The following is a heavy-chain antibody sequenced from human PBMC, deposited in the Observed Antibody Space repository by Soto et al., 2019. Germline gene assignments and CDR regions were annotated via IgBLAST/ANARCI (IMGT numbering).Heavy chain of an antibody. CDR3: ARAVTWGFDV. V-gene: IGHV3-48*02. Sequence: EVHLVESGGGLVQPGGSLRLSCAASGFTFSLYSMRWVRQAPGKGLEWVSYISRSSTGIHYADSVKGRFTISRDDATNSMQLQMNSLRDGDTAVYYCARAVTWGFDVWGQGTTVSISS. D-gene: IGHD7-27*01. J-gene: IGHJ6*02. CDR2: ISRSSTGI. CDR1: GFTFSLYS.